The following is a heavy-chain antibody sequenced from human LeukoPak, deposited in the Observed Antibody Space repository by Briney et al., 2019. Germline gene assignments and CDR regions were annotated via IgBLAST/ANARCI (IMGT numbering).Heavy chain of an antibody. V-gene: IGHV3-30*04. D-gene: IGHD5/OR15-5a*01. J-gene: IGHJ5*02. CDR3: ARGFYDGVNWFDP. CDR2: ISYDGSNK. Sequence: PGGSLRLSCAASGFTFSSYAIHWVRQAPGKGLEWVAVISYDGSNKYYADSVKGRFTISRDNSKNTLYLQMNSLRAEDTAVYYCARGFYDGVNWFDPWGQGTLVTVSS. CDR1: GFTFSSYA.